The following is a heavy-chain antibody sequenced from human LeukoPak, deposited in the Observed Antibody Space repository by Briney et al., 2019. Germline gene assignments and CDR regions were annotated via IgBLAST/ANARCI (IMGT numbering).Heavy chain of an antibody. V-gene: IGHV4-39*07. Sequence: SETLSLTCTVSGGSISSSSYYWGWIRQPPGKGLEWIGSIYYSGSTYYNPSLKSRVTISVDTSKNQFSLKLSSVTAADTAVYYCARVSVHDYVWGSYQLATIQYYFDYWGQGTLVTVSS. CDR2: IYYSGST. D-gene: IGHD3-16*02. CDR3: ARVSVHDYVWGSYQLATIQYYFDY. CDR1: GGSISSSSYY. J-gene: IGHJ4*02.